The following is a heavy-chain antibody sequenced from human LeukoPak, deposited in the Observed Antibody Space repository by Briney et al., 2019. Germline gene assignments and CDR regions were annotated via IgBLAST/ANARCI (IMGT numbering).Heavy chain of an antibody. CDR3: ARGYCSSTSCYSFDY. CDR1: GYTFTSHG. D-gene: IGHD2-2*02. J-gene: IGHJ4*02. V-gene: IGHV1-18*01. CDR2: ISAYNGNT. Sequence: GASVKVSCKASGYTFTSHGISWVRQAPGQGLEWMGWISAYNGNTNYAQKLQGRVTMTTDTSTSTAYMELRSLRSDDTAVYYCARGYCSSTSCYSFDYWGQRTLVTVSS.